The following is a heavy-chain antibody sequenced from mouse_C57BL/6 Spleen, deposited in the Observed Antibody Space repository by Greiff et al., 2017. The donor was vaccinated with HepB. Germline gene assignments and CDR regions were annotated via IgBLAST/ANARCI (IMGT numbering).Heavy chain of an antibody. CDR2: IYPGSGNT. J-gene: IGHJ1*03. CDR3: ARSGSSNWYFDV. D-gene: IGHD1-3*01. Sequence: VQLQESGAELVRPGASVKLSCKASGYTFTDYYINWVKQRPGQGLEWIARIYPGSGNTYYNEKFKGKATLTAEKSSSTAYMQLSSLTSEDSAVYFCARSGSSNWYFDVWGTGTTVTVSS. V-gene: IGHV1-76*01. CDR1: GYTFTDYY.